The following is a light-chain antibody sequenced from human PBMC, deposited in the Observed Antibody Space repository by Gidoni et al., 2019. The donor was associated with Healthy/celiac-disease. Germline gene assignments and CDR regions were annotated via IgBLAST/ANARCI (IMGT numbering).Light chain of an antibody. V-gene: IGKV1-39*01. J-gene: IGKJ2*02. CDR1: QSISSY. CDR3: QQSYSTPGT. CDR2: AAS. Sequence: DIQMTQSPSSLSASVGDRVTIPCRASQSISSYLNWYQEKPGKAPKLLIYAASNLQSGVPSRFSGSGSGTDFTLTISSLQPEDFATYYCQQSYSTPGTFGQGTKLEIK.